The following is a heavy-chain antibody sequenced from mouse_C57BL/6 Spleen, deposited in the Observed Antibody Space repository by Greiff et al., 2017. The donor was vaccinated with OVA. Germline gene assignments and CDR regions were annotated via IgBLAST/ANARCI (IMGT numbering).Heavy chain of an antibody. CDR2: INPDNGGT. Sequence: EVQLQQSGPELVKPGASVKLSCKASGYTFTDYYMNWVHQSPGKSLEWIGDINPDNGGTSYNQKFKGKATLTVDKSSSTAYMELRSLTSEDSAVYYCARRELGQIDYWGQGTTLTVSS. CDR1: GYTFTDYY. CDR3: ARRELGQIDY. J-gene: IGHJ2*01. D-gene: IGHD4-1*01. V-gene: IGHV1-26*01.